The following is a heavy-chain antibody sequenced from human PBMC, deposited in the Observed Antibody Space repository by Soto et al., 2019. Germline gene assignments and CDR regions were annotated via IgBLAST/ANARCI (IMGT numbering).Heavy chain of an antibody. CDR2: ISGSGGST. CDR1: RFTFISYA. D-gene: IGHD3-3*01. Sequence: GGSLRLSCAASRFTFISYAMSWVLQAPWKGLEWVSAISGSGGSTYYADSVKGRFTISRDNSKNTLYLQMNSLRAEDTAVYYCAKDSTPMGLNDFGSGSPYYFDYWGQGTLVTVSS. J-gene: IGHJ4*02. CDR3: AKDSTPMGLNDFGSGSPYYFDY. V-gene: IGHV3-23*01.